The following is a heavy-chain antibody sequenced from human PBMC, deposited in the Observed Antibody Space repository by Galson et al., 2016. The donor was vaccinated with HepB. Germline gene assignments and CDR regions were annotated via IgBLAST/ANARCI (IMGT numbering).Heavy chain of an antibody. CDR2: XXYXXXNK. Sequence: SLRLSCAASGFTFSSYGMHWVRQAPGKGXXXVAXXXYXXXNKXXXDSEQRRFXISRDXXKNTLFXKMNSLRAEDTAVYYCARDSGYSYGYGVDYWGQGTLVTVSS. V-gene: IGHV3-33*01. CDR3: ARDSGYSYGYGVDY. CDR1: GFTFSSYG. D-gene: IGHD5-18*01. J-gene: IGHJ4*02.